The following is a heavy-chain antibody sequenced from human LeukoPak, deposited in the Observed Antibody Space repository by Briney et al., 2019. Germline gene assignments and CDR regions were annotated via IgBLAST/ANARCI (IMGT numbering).Heavy chain of an antibody. CDR2: INHSGSP. Sequence: SETLSLTCAVYGGSFSGYYWIWIRQPPGKGLEWIGEINHSGSPNYNPSLKSRVTISVDTSKIQFSLKMSPVTAADTAVYYCARERHDFWSGYYKSAFDIWGQGTMVTVSS. CDR1: GGSFSGYY. J-gene: IGHJ3*02. V-gene: IGHV4-34*01. CDR3: ARERHDFWSGYYKSAFDI. D-gene: IGHD3-3*01.